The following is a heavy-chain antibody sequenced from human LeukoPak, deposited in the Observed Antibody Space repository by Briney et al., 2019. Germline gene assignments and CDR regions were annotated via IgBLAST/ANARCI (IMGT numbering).Heavy chain of an antibody. CDR2: IRYDGSNK. V-gene: IGHV3-30*02. D-gene: IGHD1-26*01. Sequence: PGGSLRLSCAASGFTFSSYGMHWVRQAPGKGLEWVAFIRYDGSNKYYADSVKGRFTISRDNSKNTLYLQMGSLRVEDMGVYYCAREGASSGSYSYWGQGTLVTVSS. J-gene: IGHJ4*02. CDR3: AREGASSGSYSY. CDR1: GFTFSSYG.